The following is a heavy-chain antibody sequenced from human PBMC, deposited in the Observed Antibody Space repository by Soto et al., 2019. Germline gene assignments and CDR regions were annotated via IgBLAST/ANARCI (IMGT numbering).Heavy chain of an antibody. J-gene: IGHJ5*02. CDR3: ARDPNTAMAPYNWFDP. Sequence: NPSETLSLTCTVSGGSISSYYWSWIRQPPGKGLEWIGYIYYSGSTNYNPSLKSRVTISVDTSKNQFSLKLSSVTAADTAVYYCARDPNTAMAPYNWFDPWGQGTLVTVSS. V-gene: IGHV4-59*01. D-gene: IGHD5-18*01. CDR1: GGSISSYY. CDR2: IYYSGST.